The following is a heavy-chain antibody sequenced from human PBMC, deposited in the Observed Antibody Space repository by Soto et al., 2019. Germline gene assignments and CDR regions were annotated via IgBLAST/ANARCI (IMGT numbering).Heavy chain of an antibody. Sequence: GGSLRLSCAASGFNFNSYTINWVRQAPGKRLEWLSSISSSGYIFSTDSVRGRFTISRDNAKNSVYLQINSLRAEDTAVYFCAGDCSGGSCYPGMDVWGQGTTVTVSS. J-gene: IGHJ6*02. CDR2: ISSSGYI. CDR3: AGDCSGGSCYPGMDV. D-gene: IGHD2-15*01. CDR1: GFNFNSYT. V-gene: IGHV3-21*01.